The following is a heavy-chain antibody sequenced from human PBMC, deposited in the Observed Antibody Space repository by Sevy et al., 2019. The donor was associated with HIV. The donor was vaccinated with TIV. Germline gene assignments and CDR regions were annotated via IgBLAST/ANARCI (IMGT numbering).Heavy chain of an antibody. CDR2: LSFGCGKI. CDR1: GFNVNIYS. D-gene: IGHD2-8*01. V-gene: IGHV3-23*01. CDR3: AREGCTRPHDY. Sequence: GGSLRLSCVVSGFNVNIYSMSWVRQAPGKGLEWVSTLSFGCGKINYADSVKGRLIISRDDSKNTLYLQMNSLRAEDTAVYFCAREGCTRPHDYWGQGTLVTVSS. J-gene: IGHJ4*02.